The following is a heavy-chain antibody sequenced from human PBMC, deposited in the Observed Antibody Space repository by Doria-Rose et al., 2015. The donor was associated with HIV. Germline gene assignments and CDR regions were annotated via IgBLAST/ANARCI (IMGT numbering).Heavy chain of an antibody. Sequence: QVQLQESGGGVVQPGRSLRLSCTGSGFTFSSHAMHWVRQAPGKGLEWVAIVSYDGKDIFYADSVKGRFTISRDNSKNTLYLQMHSLKPEDTAVYYCARDAPPYQFYWYFDLWGRGTLVTVSS. D-gene: IGHD3-16*01. V-gene: IGHV3-30*04. CDR2: VSYDGKDI. CDR1: GFTFSSHA. CDR3: ARDAPPYQFYWYFDL. J-gene: IGHJ2*01.